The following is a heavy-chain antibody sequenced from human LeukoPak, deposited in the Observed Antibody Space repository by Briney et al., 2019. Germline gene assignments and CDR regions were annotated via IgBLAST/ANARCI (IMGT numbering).Heavy chain of an antibody. J-gene: IGHJ6*03. D-gene: IGHD3-3*01. CDR2: ISTSSSYI. CDR3: AKSADNYYYYYMDV. Sequence: GGSLRLSCAASGFTFSSYSMSWVRQAPGKGLEWVSSISTSSSYIYYADSVKGRFTISRDNAKNSLYLQMNSLRAEDTAVYYCAKSADNYYYYYMDVWGKGTTVTVSS. V-gene: IGHV3-21*01. CDR1: GFTFSSYS.